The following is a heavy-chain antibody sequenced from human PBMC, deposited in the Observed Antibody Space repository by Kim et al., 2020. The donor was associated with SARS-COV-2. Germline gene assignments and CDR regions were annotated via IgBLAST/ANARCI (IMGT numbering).Heavy chain of an antibody. J-gene: IGHJ6*02. V-gene: IGHV4-34*01. CDR2: INHSGST. CDR1: GGSFSGYY. D-gene: IGHD7-27*01. CDR3: ARIPSDRGGVLLGIERYYYYGMDV. Sequence: SETLSLTCAVYGGSFSGYYWSWIRQPPGKGLEWIGEINHSGSTNYNPSLKSRVTISVDTSKNQFSLKLSSVTAADTAVYYCARIPSDRGGVLLGIERYYYYGMDVWGQGTTVTVSS.